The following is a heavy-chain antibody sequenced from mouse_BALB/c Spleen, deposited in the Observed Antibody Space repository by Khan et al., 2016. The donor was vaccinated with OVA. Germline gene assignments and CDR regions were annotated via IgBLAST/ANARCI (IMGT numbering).Heavy chain of an antibody. D-gene: IGHD2-14*01. Sequence: VELVVSGAELARPGASVKMSCKASGYTFTSYTIHWIKKRPGQGLEWIGYINPSNGYTNYNQKFKDKATLTTDKSSTTAYLQLSSLTSDDSAVYNCVRDGAYHRNDGWFAYWGQGTLVTVSA. V-gene: IGHV1-4*01. CDR1: GYTFTSYT. CDR2: INPSNGYT. CDR3: VRDGAYHRNDGWFAY. J-gene: IGHJ3*01.